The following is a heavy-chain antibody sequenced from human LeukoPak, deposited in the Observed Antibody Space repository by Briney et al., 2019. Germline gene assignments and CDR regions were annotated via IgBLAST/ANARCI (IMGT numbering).Heavy chain of an antibody. V-gene: IGHV1-18*01. Sequence: ASVKVSCKASGYTFTSYGISWVRQAPGQGLEWMGWISAYNGNTNYAQKLQGRVTMTTDTSTSTAYMELRSMRSDDTAVYYRARDRARITGTDYWGQGTLVTVSS. CDR1: GYTFTSYG. D-gene: IGHD1-20*01. J-gene: IGHJ4*02. CDR3: ARDRARITGTDY. CDR2: ISAYNGNT.